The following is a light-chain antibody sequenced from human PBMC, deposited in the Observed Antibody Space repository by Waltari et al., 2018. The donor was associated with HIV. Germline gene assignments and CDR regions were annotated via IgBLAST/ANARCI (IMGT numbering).Light chain of an antibody. Sequence: EIVMTQSPGTLSVSPGERVTLSCRASQNVITNLAWYQQKPGQAPRLIIYGASTRATGIPPRFSGGGSGTDFTLTIGSLQSEDFTFYYCQQYNKWPRTFGQGTKVEVK. CDR1: QNVITN. J-gene: IGKJ1*01. CDR2: GAS. CDR3: QQYNKWPRT. V-gene: IGKV3-15*01.